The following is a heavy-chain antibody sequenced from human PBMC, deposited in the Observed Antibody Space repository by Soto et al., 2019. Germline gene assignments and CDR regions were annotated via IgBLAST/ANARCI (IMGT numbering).Heavy chain of an antibody. CDR1: GDSISSYY. D-gene: IGHD6-13*01. Sequence: SETLSLTCTVSGDSISSYYWSWIRQPPGKGLEWIGYIYYSGGTNYNPSLKSRVTRSVDTSKNQFSLNLSSVTTADTAVYYCASSNIAAAGFYYYGMDVWGRGTTVTVSS. CDR3: ASSNIAAAGFYYYGMDV. J-gene: IGHJ6*02. CDR2: IYYSGGT. V-gene: IGHV4-59*01.